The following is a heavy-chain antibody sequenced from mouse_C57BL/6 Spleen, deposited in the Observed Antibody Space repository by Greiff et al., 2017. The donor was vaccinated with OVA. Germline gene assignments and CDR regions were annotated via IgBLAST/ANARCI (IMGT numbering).Heavy chain of an antibody. CDR3: VRHGDYGYDVYAMDY. J-gene: IGHJ4*01. D-gene: IGHD2-2*01. Sequence: EVHLVESGGGLVQPKGSLKLSCAASGFSFNTYAMNWVRQAPGKGLEWVARIRSKSNNYATYYADSVKDRFTISRDDSESMLYLQMNNLKTEDTAMYYCVRHGDYGYDVYAMDYWGQGTSVTVSS. CDR2: IRSKSNNYAT. CDR1: GFSFNTYA. V-gene: IGHV10-1*01.